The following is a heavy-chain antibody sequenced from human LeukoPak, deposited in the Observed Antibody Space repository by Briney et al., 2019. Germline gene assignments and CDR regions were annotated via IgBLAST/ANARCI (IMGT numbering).Heavy chain of an antibody. D-gene: IGHD3-10*01. Sequence: GGSLRLSCAASGFTFSSYAMHWVRQAPGKGLEWVAVISYDGSNKYYADSVKGRFTISRDNSKNTLYLQMNSLRAEDTAVYYCARDYPLWASLDYWGQGTLVTVSS. CDR3: ARDYPLWASLDY. CDR2: ISYDGSNK. CDR1: GFTFSSYA. V-gene: IGHV3-30*04. J-gene: IGHJ4*02.